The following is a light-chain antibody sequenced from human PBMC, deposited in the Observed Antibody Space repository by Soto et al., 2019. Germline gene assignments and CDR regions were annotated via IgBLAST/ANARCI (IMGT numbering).Light chain of an antibody. J-gene: IGLJ2*01. CDR1: SSNIGAGYD. V-gene: IGLV1-40*01. Sequence: QSVLTQPPSVSGAPGQRVTISCTGSSSNIGAGYDVHWYQQLPGTAPKLLIYANNKRPSGVPDRFSGSKSGTSASLAITGLQAEDEADYYCQSYDSSLSGHVVFGGGTKLTVL. CDR3: QSYDSSLSGHVV. CDR2: ANN.